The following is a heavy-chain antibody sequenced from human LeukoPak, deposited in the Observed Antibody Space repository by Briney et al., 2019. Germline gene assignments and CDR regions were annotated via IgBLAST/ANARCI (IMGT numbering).Heavy chain of an antibody. V-gene: IGHV3-7*01. J-gene: IGHJ4*02. CDR1: GFTFSNYW. Sequence: PGGSLRLSCAASGFTFSNYWMSWVRQAPGKGLEWVANINQDGSAKYYVDSMEGRFTISRDNAKNSLYLQMNNLRADDTAVYYCAREWRGWEPIFDFWGQGTLVTVSS. CDR3: AREWRGWEPIFDF. D-gene: IGHD1-26*01. CDR2: INQDGSAK.